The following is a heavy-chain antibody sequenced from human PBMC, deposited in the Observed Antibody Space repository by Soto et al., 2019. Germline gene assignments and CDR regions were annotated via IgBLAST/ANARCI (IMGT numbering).Heavy chain of an antibody. J-gene: IGHJ4*02. CDR3: AKDQRGFTSTARIDY. V-gene: IGHV3-23*01. Sequence: PGGSLRLSCAASGFTFSSYAMSWVRQAPGKGLEWVSSISGSGGGTYYTDSVKGRFTISRDNSKNTLYLQMNSLRAEDTALYYCAKDQRGFTSTARIDYWGQGALVTVSS. D-gene: IGHD6-13*01. CDR2: ISGSGGGT. CDR1: GFTFSSYA.